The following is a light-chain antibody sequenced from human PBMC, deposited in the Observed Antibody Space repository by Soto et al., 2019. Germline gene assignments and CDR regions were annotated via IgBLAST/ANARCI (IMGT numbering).Light chain of an antibody. CDR1: SSNIGAGYD. J-gene: IGLJ2*01. CDR2: GNS. Sequence: QSVLTQPPSVSGAPGQRVTISCTGSSSNIGAGYDVHWYQQLPGTAPKLLIYGNSNRPSGVPDRFSGSKSGTSASLAITGLQAEDEVDYYCQSYDSSLSGSNVFGGGTKLTVL. V-gene: IGLV1-40*01. CDR3: QSYDSSLSGSNV.